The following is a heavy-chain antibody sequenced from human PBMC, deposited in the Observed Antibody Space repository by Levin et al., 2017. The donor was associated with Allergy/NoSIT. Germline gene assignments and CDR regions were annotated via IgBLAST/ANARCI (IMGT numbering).Heavy chain of an antibody. Sequence: SVKVSCKASGGTFSTTSVNWLRQAPGQGLEWMGRIIPVYGIANHAQKFQGRVTITADTSTSTGDMELSSLRSEDTAVYYCARGPQHCTSSTCYDAFDSWGQGTMVTVSS. CDR2: IIPVYGIA. J-gene: IGHJ3*02. CDR3: ARGPQHCTSSTCYDAFDS. V-gene: IGHV1-69*02. CDR1: GGTFSTTS. D-gene: IGHD2-2*01.